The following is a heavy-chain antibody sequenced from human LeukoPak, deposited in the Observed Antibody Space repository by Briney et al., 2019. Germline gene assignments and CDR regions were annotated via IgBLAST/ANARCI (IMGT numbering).Heavy chain of an antibody. Sequence: GGSLRLSCAASGFTFSNAWMSWVRQAPGKGLEWVGRIKSKTDGGTTDYAAPVKGRFTISRDDSKNTLYLQMNSLKTEDTAVYYCTTDNTVVTGFDHWGQGTLVTVSS. V-gene: IGHV3-15*01. CDR2: IKSKTDGGTT. J-gene: IGHJ4*02. CDR3: TTDNTVVTGFDH. CDR1: GFTFSNAW. D-gene: IGHD3-22*01.